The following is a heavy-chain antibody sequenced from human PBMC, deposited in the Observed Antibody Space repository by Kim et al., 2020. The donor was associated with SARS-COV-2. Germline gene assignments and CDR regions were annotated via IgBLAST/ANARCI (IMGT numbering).Heavy chain of an antibody. CDR1: GGSISSSSYY. CDR3: ARPGEAYGDEVFDY. D-gene: IGHD4-17*01. CDR2: IYYSGST. V-gene: IGHV4-39*01. Sequence: SETLSLTCTVSGGSISSSSYYWGWIRQPPGKGLEWIGSIYYSGSTYYNPSLKSRVTISVDTSKNQFSLKLSSVTAADTAVYYCARPGEAYGDEVFDYWGQGTLVTVSS. J-gene: IGHJ4*02.